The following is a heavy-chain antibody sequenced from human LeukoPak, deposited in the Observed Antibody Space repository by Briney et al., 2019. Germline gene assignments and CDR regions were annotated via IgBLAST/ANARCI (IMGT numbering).Heavy chain of an antibody. J-gene: IGHJ6*02. Sequence: GGSLRLSCAASGFTLSSYGMSWVRQAPGKGLEWVSGISGSGGATYYADSVRGRFTISRDTSKNTLYLQMDSLRAADTAVYYCAKDRSDSSSWYCVDVWGQGTTVTVSS. V-gene: IGHV3-23*01. CDR3: AKDRSDSSSWYCVDV. CDR1: GFTLSSYG. D-gene: IGHD6-13*01. CDR2: ISGSGGAT.